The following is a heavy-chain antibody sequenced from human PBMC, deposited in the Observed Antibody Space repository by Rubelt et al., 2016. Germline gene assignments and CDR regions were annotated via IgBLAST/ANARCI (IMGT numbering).Heavy chain of an antibody. J-gene: IGHJ4*02. CDR1: GGSISPHY. V-gene: IGHV4-59*11. CDR3: AMDSSGWSSQFDY. CDR2: IFYTGGT. D-gene: IGHD6-19*01. Sequence: QVQLQESGPGLVKPSETLSLTCLVSGGSISPHYWSWIRQPPGKGLEWIGYIFYTGGTNYHPSLKSRVTIAVDTSKNQFSLKLSSVTAADTAVYYCAMDSSGWSSQFDYWGQGTLVTVSS.